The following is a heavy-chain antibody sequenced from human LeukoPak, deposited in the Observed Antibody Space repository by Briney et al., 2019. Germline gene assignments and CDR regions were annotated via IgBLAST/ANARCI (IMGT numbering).Heavy chain of an antibody. V-gene: IGHV3-53*01. Sequence: GGSLTLSCAASGFSVSTKYMNWVRQAPGKGLEWVSIIYSGADTYYAHSVKGRFTISRDTSKNTLFLHMNNLRVEDTAVYYCARVGDHYHWYLDLWGRGTLVSVSS. CDR3: ARVGDHYHWYLDL. D-gene: IGHD3-10*01. CDR2: IYSGADT. CDR1: GFSVSTKY. J-gene: IGHJ2*01.